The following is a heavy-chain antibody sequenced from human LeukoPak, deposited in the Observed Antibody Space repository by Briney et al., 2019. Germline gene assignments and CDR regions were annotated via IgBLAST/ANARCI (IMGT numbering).Heavy chain of an antibody. CDR2: IYHSGST. CDR1: GGSISSGGYS. CDR3: VGYCSSTSCYNPSGFDP. J-gene: IGHJ5*02. D-gene: IGHD2-2*02. V-gene: IGHV4-30-2*01. Sequence: PSETLSLTCAVSGGSISSGGYSWSWIRQPPGKGLEWIGYIYHSGSTYYNPSLKSRVTISVDRSKNQFSLKLSSVTAADTAVYHCVGYCSSTSCYNPSGFDPWGQGTLVTVSS.